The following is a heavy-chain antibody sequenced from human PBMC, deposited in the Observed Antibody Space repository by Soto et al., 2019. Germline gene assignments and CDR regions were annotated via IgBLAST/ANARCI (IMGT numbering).Heavy chain of an antibody. Sequence: EVQLLESGGGLVQPGGSLRLSCAASGFTFNNYAMTWVRQAPGKGLEWVSAISGGGDTTSYADSVKGRFTVSRDGSKNTLYQQMSSLRAEDTALYYCAKGRGGSGSLTPRVEFWGQGTLVTVSA. D-gene: IGHD3-10*01. V-gene: IGHV3-23*01. CDR3: AKGRGGSGSLTPRVEF. J-gene: IGHJ4*02. CDR2: ISGGGDTT. CDR1: GFTFNNYA.